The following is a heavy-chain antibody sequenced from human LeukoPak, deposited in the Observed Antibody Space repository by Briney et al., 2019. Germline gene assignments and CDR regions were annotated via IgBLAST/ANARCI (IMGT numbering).Heavy chain of an antibody. CDR3: AKCSSGSYRPFDY. J-gene: IGHJ4*02. V-gene: IGHV3-23*01. CDR1: GFTFSSYG. D-gene: IGHD1-26*01. CDR2: ISGSGGST. Sequence: GGTLRLSCAASGFTFSSYGMSWVRQAPGKGLEWVSAISGSGGSTYYADSVKGRFTISRDNSKNTLYLQMNCLRAEDTAVYYCAKCSSGSYRPFDYWGQGTLVTVSS.